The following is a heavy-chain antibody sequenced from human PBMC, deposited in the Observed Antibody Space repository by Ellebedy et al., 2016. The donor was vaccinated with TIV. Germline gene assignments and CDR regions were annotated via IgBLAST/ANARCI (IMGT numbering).Heavy chain of an antibody. V-gene: IGHV3-7*01. CDR1: GFTFSSYW. Sequence: GGSLRLXXAASGFTFSSYWMSWVRQAPGKGLEWVANIKQDGSEKYYVDSVKGRFTISRDNAKNSLYLQMNSLRAEDTAVYYCARGYSSSWYRNVWGIDYWGQGTLVTVSS. D-gene: IGHD6-13*01. J-gene: IGHJ4*02. CDR3: ARGYSSSWYRNVWGIDY. CDR2: IKQDGSEK.